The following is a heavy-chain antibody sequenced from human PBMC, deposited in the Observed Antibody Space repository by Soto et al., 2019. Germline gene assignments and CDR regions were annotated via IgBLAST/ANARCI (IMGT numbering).Heavy chain of an antibody. CDR3: AKAGGAAGTVDYFDY. J-gene: IGHJ4*02. V-gene: IGHV3-23*01. CDR2: ISGSVGST. D-gene: IGHD6-13*01. CDR1: GFTFSNYA. Sequence: GGSLRLSCAASGFTFSNYAINWVRQSPGKGLEWVSVISGSVGSTYYADSVKGRFTITRDNSKNTLYLQMNSLRAEDTAVYYCAKAGGAAGTVDYFDYWGQGTLVTVS.